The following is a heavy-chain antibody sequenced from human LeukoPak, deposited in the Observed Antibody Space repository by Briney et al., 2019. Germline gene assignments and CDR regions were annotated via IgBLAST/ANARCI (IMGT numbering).Heavy chain of an antibody. V-gene: IGHV1-2*02. CDR1: GYTFTGYY. CDR3: ATEAAAGDDAFDI. Sequence: GASVKVSCKASGYTFTGYYMHWVRQAPGQGLEWMGWINPNSGGTNYAQRFQGRVTMTRDTSISTAYMELSRLRSDDTAVYYCATEAAAGDDAFDIWGQGTMVTVSS. D-gene: IGHD6-13*01. CDR2: INPNSGGT. J-gene: IGHJ3*02.